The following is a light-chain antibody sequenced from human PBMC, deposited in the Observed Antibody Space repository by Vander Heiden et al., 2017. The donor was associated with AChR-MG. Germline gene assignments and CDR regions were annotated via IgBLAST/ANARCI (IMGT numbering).Light chain of an antibody. CDR2: LNSDGSH. Sequence: QLVLTHSPSASASLGASVKLTCTLSSGHSSYATAWHQRQPGQGPRYLMKLNSDGSHSKGDGIPDRFSGSSSGAERYLTISSLQSEDEADYYCQTWGTCPGVFGGGTKLTVL. CDR1: SGHSSYA. V-gene: IGLV4-69*01. J-gene: IGLJ3*02. CDR3: QTWGTCPGV.